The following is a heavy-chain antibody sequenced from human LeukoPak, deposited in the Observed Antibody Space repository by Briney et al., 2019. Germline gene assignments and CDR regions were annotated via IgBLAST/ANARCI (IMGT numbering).Heavy chain of an antibody. CDR2: INHSGST. Sequence: SETLSLTCAVYGGSFSGYYWSWIRQPPGKGLEWIGEINHSGSTNYNPSLKSRVTISVDTSKNQFSLKLSSVTAADTAVYYCARSRYCSGGSCSRGWFDPWGQGTLVTVSS. V-gene: IGHV4-34*01. CDR3: ARSRYCSGGSCSRGWFDP. D-gene: IGHD2-15*01. CDR1: GGSFSGYY. J-gene: IGHJ5*02.